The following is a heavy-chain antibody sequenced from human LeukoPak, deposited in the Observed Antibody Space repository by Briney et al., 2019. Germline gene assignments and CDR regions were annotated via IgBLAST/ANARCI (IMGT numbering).Heavy chain of an antibody. V-gene: IGHV3-21*01. Sequence: GGSLRLSCAAPGFTFSSYSMNWVRQAPGKGLEWVSSISSSSSYIYYADSVKGRFTISRGNAKNSLYLQMNSLRAEDTAVYYCASSNPPNAFDIWGQGTMVTVSS. CDR2: ISSSSSYI. CDR1: GFTFSSYS. J-gene: IGHJ3*02. D-gene: IGHD1-14*01. CDR3: ASSNPPNAFDI.